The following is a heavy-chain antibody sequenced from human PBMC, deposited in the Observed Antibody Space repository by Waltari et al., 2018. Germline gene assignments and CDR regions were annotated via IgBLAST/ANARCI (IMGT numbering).Heavy chain of an antibody. CDR1: GCSVSNYG. CDR2: MENDGSKT. CDR3: ARASYGGESDYWYGMDG. J-gene: IGHJ6*02. V-gene: IGHV3-33*01. Sequence: QVQLVESGGGVVQPGTSLRLPCAAAGCSVSNYGMHWVRQIPDKGLEWVAIMENDGSKTHYVGSVRGRFTISRDNSRNTLYLQMNSLRVEDTAVYYCARASYGGESDYWYGMDGWGQGTTVTVSS. D-gene: IGHD2-21*01.